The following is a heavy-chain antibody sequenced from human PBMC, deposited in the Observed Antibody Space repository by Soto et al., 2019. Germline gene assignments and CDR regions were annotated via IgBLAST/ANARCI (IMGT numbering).Heavy chain of an antibody. J-gene: IGHJ6*04. V-gene: IGHV3-74*01. CDR2: IDNAGTDS. D-gene: IGHD3-10*01. CDR1: GFTLSGRS. CDR3: ARGWFGPDV. Sequence: EVQLVESGGGLVQPGGSLRLSCAASGFTLSGRSMQWVRQAPGKGLVWVSGIDNAGTDSTYADSVKGRFTSSRDNAKNMLYLQMNSLRLEDTAVYYCARGWFGPDVWGKGTAVTVSS.